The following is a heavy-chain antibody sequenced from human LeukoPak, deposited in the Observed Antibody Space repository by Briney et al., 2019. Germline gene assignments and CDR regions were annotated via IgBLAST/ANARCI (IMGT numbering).Heavy chain of an antibody. V-gene: IGHV3-23*01. CDR2: ISGSGT. D-gene: IGHD4-23*01. CDR1: GFSFSSYV. J-gene: IGHJ4*02. CDR3: ARGRLRWAQNHNYLEY. Sequence: GGSLRLSCAASGFSFSSYVMTWVRHAPGKGLEWVSGISGSGTHYADSVKGRFTISRDNSKNTLSLQMNSLRAEDTAVYYCARGRLRWAQNHNYLEYWGQGTLVTVSS.